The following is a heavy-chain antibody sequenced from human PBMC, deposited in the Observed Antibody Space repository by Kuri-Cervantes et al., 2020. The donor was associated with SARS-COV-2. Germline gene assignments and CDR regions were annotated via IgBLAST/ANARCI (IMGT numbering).Heavy chain of an antibody. CDR1: GFTFSSYD. J-gene: IGHJ6*02. D-gene: IGHD3-16*01. CDR2: IGTAGDT. Sequence: GESLKISCAAPGFTFSSYDMHWVRQATGKGLEWVSAIGTAGDTYYPGSVKGRFAISRENAKNSSYLQMNSLRAGDTAVYYCARDLGGPRFGGMDVWGQGTTVTVSS. V-gene: IGHV3-13*01. CDR3: ARDLGGPRFGGMDV.